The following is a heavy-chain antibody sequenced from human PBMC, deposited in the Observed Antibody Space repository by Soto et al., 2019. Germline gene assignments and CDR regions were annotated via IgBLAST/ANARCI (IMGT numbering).Heavy chain of an antibody. J-gene: IGHJ6*02. Sequence: EVRLVESGGGLVQPGGSLRLSCEASGFTFSDFWMSWVRQAPGKGLEWVANIKGDGSEKSHVDSVRGRFTISRDNAKNSVYLQMNSLRADDTALYYCGRDEVRNGVGVWGQGIKVTVSS. V-gene: IGHV3-7*01. CDR1: GFTFSDFW. CDR2: IKGDGSEK. CDR3: GRDEVRNGVGV.